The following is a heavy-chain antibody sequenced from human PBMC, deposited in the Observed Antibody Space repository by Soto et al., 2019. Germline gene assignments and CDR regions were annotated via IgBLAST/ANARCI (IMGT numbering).Heavy chain of an antibody. D-gene: IGHD2-21*01. CDR1: GGSISSGGYY. V-gene: IGHV4-39*07. CDR3: ARAHIVVEINHPWWFDP. CDR2: INHSGGT. J-gene: IGHJ5*02. Sequence: SETLSLTCTVSGGSISSGGYYWGWIRQSPGKGLEWIGEINHSGGTNYNPSLKSRVIISIDTSKNQFSLNLSSVTAADTAVYYCARAHIVVEINHPWWFDPWGQGTQVTVSS.